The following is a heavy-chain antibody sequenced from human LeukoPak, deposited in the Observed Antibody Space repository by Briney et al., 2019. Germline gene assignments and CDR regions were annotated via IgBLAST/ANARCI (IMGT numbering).Heavy chain of an antibody. CDR3: ARDPCQKEFGCYTASNDY. J-gene: IGHJ4*02. Sequence: ASVKVSCKASGYTFNGYYMHWVRQAPGQGLEWMGWINPNSGGTNYAQKFQGRVTMTRDTSISTAYMELSRLRSDDTAVYYCARDPCQKEFGCYTASNDYWGQGTLVTVSS. CDR2: INPNSGGT. V-gene: IGHV1-2*02. CDR1: GYTFNGYY. D-gene: IGHD2-2*02.